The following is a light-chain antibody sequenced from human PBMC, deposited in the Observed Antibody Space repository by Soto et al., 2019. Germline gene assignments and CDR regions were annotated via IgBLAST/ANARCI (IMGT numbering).Light chain of an antibody. CDR1: SSDVGGYNF. CDR2: DVS. CDR3: SSYKSSRPLL. V-gene: IGLV2-14*01. Sequence: QSALTQPASVSGSPGQSITISCTGTSSDVGGYNFVSWYQQHPGKAPKLVIYDVSNRPSGVSDLFSSSKSGNTASLTISGLQDEEGADYYCSSYKSSRPLLFGGGTRVTVL. J-gene: IGLJ2*01.